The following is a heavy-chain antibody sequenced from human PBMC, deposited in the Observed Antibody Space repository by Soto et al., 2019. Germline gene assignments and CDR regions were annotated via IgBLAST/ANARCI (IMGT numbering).Heavy chain of an antibody. V-gene: IGHV1-18*01. Sequence: QLQLVQSGAEVKRPGDSVKVSYKASDYIFSNYHINWVRQAPGQGLEWMGSIGGNNGNTQYAQMFQGRVTMTTDKSSNQLYMGLNSLGSGDTAVYYCVKPGDIYEFWSGYYRSANDSGFWGRGSLVTVSS. CDR3: VKPGDIYEFWSGYYRSANDSGF. CDR1: DYIFSNYH. CDR2: IGGNNGNT. J-gene: IGHJ4*02. D-gene: IGHD3-3*01.